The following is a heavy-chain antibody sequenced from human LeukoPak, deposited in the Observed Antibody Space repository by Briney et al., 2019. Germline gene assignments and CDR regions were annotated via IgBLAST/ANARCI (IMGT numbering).Heavy chain of an antibody. J-gene: IGHJ3*02. CDR2: ISSSSSYI. D-gene: IGHD3-22*01. CDR1: GFTFSSYG. V-gene: IGHV3-21*01. CDR3: ARGPPYNYYDSSGYAFDI. Sequence: GGSLRLSCAASGFTFSSYGMHWVRQAPGKGLEWVSSISSSSSYIYYADSVKGRFTISRDNAKNSLYLQMNSLRAEDTAVYYCARGPPYNYYDSSGYAFDIWGQGTMVTVSS.